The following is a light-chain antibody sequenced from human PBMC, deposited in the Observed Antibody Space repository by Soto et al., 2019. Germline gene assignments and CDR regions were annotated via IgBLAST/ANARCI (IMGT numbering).Light chain of an antibody. Sequence: DIEVTQSPCTLSLSPGDRVTLSCRASQSVSSSYLAWYQQKPGQAPRLLIYGASSKATGIPGRFSGSGSGTDFTLTISRLEPEDVAVYFCQQYGSAPLTFGGGTKVEIK. J-gene: IGKJ4*01. CDR3: QQYGSAPLT. CDR2: GAS. V-gene: IGKV3-20*01. CDR1: QSVSSSY.